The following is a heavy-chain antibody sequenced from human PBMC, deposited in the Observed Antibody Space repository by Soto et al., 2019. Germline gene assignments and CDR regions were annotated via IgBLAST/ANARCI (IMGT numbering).Heavy chain of an antibody. Sequence: QVQLVQSGAEVKKPASSVNVSCKASAGTFSSYTISWVRQAPGQGLEWMGRIIPILGIANYAQKFQGRGTITADKSTSAAYMELSSLRSEDTAVFYCAREGDNYDFWSGYFDYWGQGTLVTVSS. CDR2: IIPILGIA. V-gene: IGHV1-69*08. J-gene: IGHJ4*02. CDR3: AREGDNYDFWSGYFDY. D-gene: IGHD3-3*01. CDR1: AGTFSSYT.